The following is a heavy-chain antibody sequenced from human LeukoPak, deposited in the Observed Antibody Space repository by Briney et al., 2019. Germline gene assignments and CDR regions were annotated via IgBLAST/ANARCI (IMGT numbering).Heavy chain of an antibody. V-gene: IGHV3-23*01. J-gene: IGHJ4*02. D-gene: IGHD5-24*01. CDR1: GFTFSSYA. CDR3: AKEGLRDASFDS. Sequence: PGGSLRLSCAASGFTFSSYAMSWVRQAPGKGLEWVSLISGSGGSTYYADSVKGQFTISRDNSKNTLYLQMNSLRVGDTAVYYCAKEGLRDASFDSWGQGTLVTVSS. CDR2: ISGSGGST.